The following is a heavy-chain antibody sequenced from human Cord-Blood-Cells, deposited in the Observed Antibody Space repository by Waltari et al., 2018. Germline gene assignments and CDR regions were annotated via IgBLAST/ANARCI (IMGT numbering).Heavy chain of an antibody. V-gene: IGHV4-39*01. Sequence: QLQLQESGPGLVKPSETLSLTCTVSGGSISSSSYYWGWIRQPPGKGLEWIGSIYYSGSTYYNPALKSRVTISVDTSKNQFSLKLSSVTAADTAVYYCARGGWFGICYFDYWGQGTLVTVSS. J-gene: IGHJ4*02. CDR3: ARGGWFGICYFDY. D-gene: IGHD3-10*01. CDR2: IYYSGST. CDR1: GGSISSSSYY.